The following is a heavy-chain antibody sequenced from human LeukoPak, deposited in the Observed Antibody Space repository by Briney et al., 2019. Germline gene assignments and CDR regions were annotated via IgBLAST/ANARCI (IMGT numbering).Heavy chain of an antibody. CDR3: ARGHNQIAAADSNWFDP. D-gene: IGHD6-13*01. CDR2: IYYSGST. V-gene: IGHV4-31*03. J-gene: IGHJ5*02. CDR1: GGSISSGGYY. Sequence: PSETLSLTCTVSGGSISSGGYYWSWIRQHPGKGLEWIGYIYYSGSTNYNPSLKSRVTISVDTSKNQFSLKLSSVTAADTAVYYCARGHNQIAAADSNWFDPWGQGTLVTVSS.